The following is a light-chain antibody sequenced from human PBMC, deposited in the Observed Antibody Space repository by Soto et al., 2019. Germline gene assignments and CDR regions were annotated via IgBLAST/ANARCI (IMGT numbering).Light chain of an antibody. CDR2: DDN. J-gene: IGLJ3*02. V-gene: IGLV3-21*02. CDR1: NIGTKS. CDR3: QVWDSSSDNWV. Sequence: SYELTQPPSVSVAPGQTASLTCGGYNIGTKSVHWYQQRPGQAPVVVVYDDNNRPSGIPERFSGSNSGNTATLTISRVEAGDEGDYYCQVWDSSSDNWVFGGGTKLTVL.